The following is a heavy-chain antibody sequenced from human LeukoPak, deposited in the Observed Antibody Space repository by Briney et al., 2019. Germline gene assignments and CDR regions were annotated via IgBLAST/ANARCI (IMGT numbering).Heavy chain of an antibody. Sequence: GGSLRLSCAASGFTFSSYWMHWVRQAPGKGLVWVSRINSDGSSTSYADFVKGRFTISRDNAKNTLYLQMNSLRAEDTAVYYCARGPAPYYYDSSGYYHYYYYYGMDVWGQGTTVTVSS. CDR1: GFTFSSYW. CDR3: ARGPAPYYYDSSGYYHYYYYYGMDV. CDR2: INSDGSST. V-gene: IGHV3-74*01. J-gene: IGHJ6*02. D-gene: IGHD3-22*01.